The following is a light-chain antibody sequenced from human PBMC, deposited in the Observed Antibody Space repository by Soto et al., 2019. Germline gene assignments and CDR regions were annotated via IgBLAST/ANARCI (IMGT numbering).Light chain of an antibody. V-gene: IGKV3-20*01. CDR3: HQYGGSLPYT. Sequence: EIVLTQSPGTLSLSPGERATLSCRASQSVSSNYLAWYQHKPGQAPRLLMSDASSRATGIPDRFSGSGSGTDFTLTISRLEPEDFAVYYCHQYGGSLPYTFGQGTKLEIK. CDR1: QSVSSNY. CDR2: DAS. J-gene: IGKJ2*01.